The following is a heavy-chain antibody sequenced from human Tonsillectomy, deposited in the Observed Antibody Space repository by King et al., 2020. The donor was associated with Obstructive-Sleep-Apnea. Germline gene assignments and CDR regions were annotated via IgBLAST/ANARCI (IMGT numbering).Heavy chain of an antibody. CDR2: MYSGGTT. CDR1: EVTGRSNY. D-gene: IGHD2-8*01. Sequence: VQLVESGGVLVQPGGSLRLSCSVSEVTGRSNYMSWVRLAPGKGLGWGSGMYSGGTTYYADSVEGRFTISRDNSVNTVYLQMNSVRAEDTAVYYCARGGGGLIIADAFDVWGQGTMVIVSS. V-gene: IGHV3-66*01. J-gene: IGHJ3*01. CDR3: ARGGGGLIIADAFDV.